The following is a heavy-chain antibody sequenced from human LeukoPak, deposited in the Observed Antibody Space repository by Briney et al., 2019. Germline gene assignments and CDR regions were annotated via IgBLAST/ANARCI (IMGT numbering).Heavy chain of an antibody. CDR1: GFTFSSYW. Sequence: GGSLRLSCAASGFTFSSYWMSWVRQAPGKGREWVANIKQDGSEKYYVDSVKGRFTISRDNAKNSLYLQMNSLRAEDTAVYYCATYSDGFGEFFDYWGQGTLVTVSS. CDR3: ATYSDGFGEFFDY. J-gene: IGHJ4*02. V-gene: IGHV3-7*01. CDR2: IKQDGSEK. D-gene: IGHD3-10*01.